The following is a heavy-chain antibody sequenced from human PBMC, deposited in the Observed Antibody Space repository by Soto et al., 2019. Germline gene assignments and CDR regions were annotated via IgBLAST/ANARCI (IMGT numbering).Heavy chain of an antibody. V-gene: IGHV6-1*01. D-gene: IGHD2-8*01. CDR1: VDSVSTNSAT. J-gene: IGHJ5*01. CDR2: TYYRSKWDY. Sequence: SQTLSLTCAISVDSVSTNSATWDWIRQSPSRGLEWLGRTYYRSKWDYDYAASVKGRININPDTSNNQVSLHLDSVTPGDTAVYYCARLIGNSWLDSWGQGTLVTVSS. CDR3: ARLIGNSWLDS.